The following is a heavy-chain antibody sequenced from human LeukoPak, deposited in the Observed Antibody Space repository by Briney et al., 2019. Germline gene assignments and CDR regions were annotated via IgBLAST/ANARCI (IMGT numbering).Heavy chain of an antibody. CDR3: ARKKSSSSWYQYGMDV. D-gene: IGHD6-13*01. V-gene: IGHV4-34*01. J-gene: IGHJ6*04. Sequence: SDTLSLTCDVYGGSFSGYYWRWIRQPPGKGLECIGEINHSGSTNYNPSLKSRISISVDTSKNQFSLKLSSVTAADTAVYYCARKKSSSSWYQYGMDVWGKGTTVTVSS. CDR2: INHSGST. CDR1: GGSFSGYY.